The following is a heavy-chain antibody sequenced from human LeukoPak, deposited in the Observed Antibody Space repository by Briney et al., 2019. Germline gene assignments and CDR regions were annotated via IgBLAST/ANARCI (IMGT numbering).Heavy chain of an antibody. CDR2: MWYDGSRK. D-gene: IGHD6-6*01. Sequence: GGSLRLSCAASGFTFSRYGMHWVSQAPGKGLEWVALMWYDGSRKYYADSVRGRFTISRDNSKNTLYLQMNSLRDEDTAVYYCARDYSSSSYYFDYWGQGTLVTVSS. V-gene: IGHV3-33*01. CDR1: GFTFSRYG. J-gene: IGHJ4*02. CDR3: ARDYSSSSYYFDY.